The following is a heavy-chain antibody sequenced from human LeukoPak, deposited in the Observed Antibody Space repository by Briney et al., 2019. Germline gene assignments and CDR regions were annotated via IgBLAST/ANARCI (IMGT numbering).Heavy chain of an antibody. Sequence: SQTLSFTCAISGDSVSRNSAAWNWIRQSPSRGLEWLGRTYYRSKWYNDYTVSVESRITINPDTSKNQFSLQLNSVTPEDTAMYFCASGFSSFDHWGQGTLVTVSS. CDR2: TYYRSKWYN. J-gene: IGHJ4*02. CDR1: GDSVSRNSAA. CDR3: ASGFSSFDH. V-gene: IGHV6-1*01. D-gene: IGHD3-3*01.